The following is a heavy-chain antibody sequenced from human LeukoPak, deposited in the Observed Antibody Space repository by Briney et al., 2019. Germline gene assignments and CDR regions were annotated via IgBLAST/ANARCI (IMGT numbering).Heavy chain of an antibody. J-gene: IGHJ3*02. V-gene: IGHV5-51*01. CDR1: GYSSTSYW. Sequence: GGSLKISCKGSGYSSTSYWIGWVRQMPGKGLEWMGIIYPGDSDTRYSPSFQGQVTISADKSISTAYLQWSSLKASDTAMYYCARLIPSITMDFDAFDIWGQGTMVTVSS. CDR3: ARLIPSITMDFDAFDI. CDR2: IYPGDSDT. D-gene: IGHD3-10*01.